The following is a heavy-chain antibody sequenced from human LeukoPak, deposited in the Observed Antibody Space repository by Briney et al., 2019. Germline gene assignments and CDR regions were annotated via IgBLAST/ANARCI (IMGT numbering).Heavy chain of an antibody. Sequence: SETLSLTCTVSGGSISSSSYYWGWIRQPPGKGLEWIGSIYYSGSTYCNPSLKSRVTISVDTSKNQFSLKLSSVTAADTAVYYCARDRYSSSWYAPVDAFDIWGQGTMVTVSS. CDR2: IYYSGST. CDR3: ARDRYSSSWYAPVDAFDI. D-gene: IGHD6-13*01. CDR1: GGSISSSSYY. V-gene: IGHV4-39*07. J-gene: IGHJ3*02.